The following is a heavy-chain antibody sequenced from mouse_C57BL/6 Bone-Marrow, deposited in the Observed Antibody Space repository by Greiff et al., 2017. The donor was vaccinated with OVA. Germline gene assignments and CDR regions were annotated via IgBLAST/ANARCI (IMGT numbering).Heavy chain of an antibody. CDR3: AREWGYYGYDPFYYYAMDY. J-gene: IGHJ4*01. CDR1: GYTFTSYW. D-gene: IGHD2-2*01. V-gene: IGHV1-59*01. CDR2: IDPSDSYT. Sequence: QVQLQQPGAELVRPGTSVKLSCKASGYTFTSYWMHWVKQRPGQGLEWIGVIDPSDSYTNYNQKFKGKATLTVDTSSSTAYMQLSSLTSEDSAVYYCAREWGYYGYDPFYYYAMDYWGQGTSVTVSS.